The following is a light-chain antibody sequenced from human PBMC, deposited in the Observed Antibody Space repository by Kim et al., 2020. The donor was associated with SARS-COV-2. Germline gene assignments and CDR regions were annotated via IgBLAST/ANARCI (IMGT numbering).Light chain of an antibody. CDR3: QQYNSYPPT. V-gene: IGKV1-16*02. J-gene: IGKJ4*01. CDR2: AAS. Sequence: SVGDRATTTCRTRNVISNYLAWFQQKPGKAPQSLIYAASSLQSGVPSKFSGSGSATDSTLTISRLQPEDFATYYCQQYNSYPPTFGGGTKVDIK. CDR1: NVISNY.